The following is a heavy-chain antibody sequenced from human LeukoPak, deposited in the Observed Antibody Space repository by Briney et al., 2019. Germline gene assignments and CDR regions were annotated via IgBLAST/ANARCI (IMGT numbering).Heavy chain of an antibody. CDR2: IYYSGST. V-gene: IGHV4-30-4*01. J-gene: IGHJ4*02. CDR1: GGPLSRGDYY. Sequence: SQPLSLTCTVSGGPLSRGDYYWSWIRQPPGKGLEWIWYIYYSGSTYYNPSLKSRVTISVDTSKNQFSLKLSSVTAADTAVYYCARTYDSKGGLGDYFDYWGQGTLVTVSS. D-gene: IGHD3-22*01. CDR3: ARTYDSKGGLGDYFDY.